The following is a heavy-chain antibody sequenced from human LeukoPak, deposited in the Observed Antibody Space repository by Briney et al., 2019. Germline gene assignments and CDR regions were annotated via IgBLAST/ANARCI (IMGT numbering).Heavy chain of an antibody. CDR1: GGSISSGGYT. D-gene: IGHD3-10*01. J-gene: IGHJ5*02. CDR3: ARDVAYYYGSGTWFDP. CDR2: IYHSGST. V-gene: IGHV4-30-2*01. Sequence: SQTLSLTCAVSGGSISSGGYTWSWIRQPPGKGLEWIGYIYHSGSTYYNPSLKSRVTISVDRSKNQFSLKLSSVTAADTAVYYCARDVAYYYGSGTWFDPWGQGTLVTVSS.